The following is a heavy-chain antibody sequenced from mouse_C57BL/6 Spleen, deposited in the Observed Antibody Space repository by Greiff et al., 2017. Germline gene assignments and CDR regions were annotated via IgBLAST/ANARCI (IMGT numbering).Heavy chain of an antibody. CDR3: ARREGYLYAMDY. V-gene: IGHV1-55*01. CDR1: GYTFTSYW. J-gene: IGHJ4*01. CDR2: IYPGSGST. Sequence: QVQLQQPGAELVKPGASVKMSCKASGYTFTSYWITWVKQRPGQGLEWIGDIYPGSGSTNYNEKFKSKATLTVDTSSGTAYMQLSSLTSEDSAVYYCARREGYLYAMDYWGQGTSVTVSS. D-gene: IGHD2-2*01.